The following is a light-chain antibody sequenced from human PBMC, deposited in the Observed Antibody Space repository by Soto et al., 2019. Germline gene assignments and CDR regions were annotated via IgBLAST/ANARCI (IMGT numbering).Light chain of an antibody. J-gene: IGKJ4*01. V-gene: IGKV3D-15*01. CDR3: QQFNNWPLT. CDR1: QSISSN. Sequence: EIWMTQFPATLSGSPGERATLSCGASQSISSNLAWYQQKTGQAPRLLIYGASTRATGIPDRFSGSGSGTDFTLTISRLEPEDSAVYYCQQFNNWPLTFGGGTKV. CDR2: GAS.